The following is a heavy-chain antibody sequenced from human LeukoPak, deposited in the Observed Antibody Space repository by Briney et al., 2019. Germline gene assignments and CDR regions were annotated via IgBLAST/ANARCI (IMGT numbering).Heavy chain of an antibody. Sequence: PSETLSLTCAVYGGSFSGYYWSRIRQPPGKGLEWIGEINHSGSTNYNPSLKSRVTISVDTSKNQFSLKLSSVTAADTAVYYCARGYVLLWFGESPAAFDIWGQGTMVTVSS. CDR3: ARGYVLLWFGESPAAFDI. J-gene: IGHJ3*02. CDR2: INHSGST. V-gene: IGHV4-34*01. D-gene: IGHD3-10*01. CDR1: GGSFSGYY.